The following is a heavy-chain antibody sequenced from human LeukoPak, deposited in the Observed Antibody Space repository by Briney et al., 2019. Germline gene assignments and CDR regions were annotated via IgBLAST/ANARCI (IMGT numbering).Heavy chain of an antibody. V-gene: IGHV1-18*01. CDR2: ISAYNGNT. CDR3: AKDYGDAFDI. Sequence: EASVKVSCKASGYTFTSYGISWVRQAPGQGLEWMGWISAYNGNTNYAQKFQGRVTITTDESTSTAYMELSSLRSEDTAVYYCAKDYGDAFDIWGQGTMVTVSS. D-gene: IGHD4-17*01. CDR1: GYTFTSYG. J-gene: IGHJ3*02.